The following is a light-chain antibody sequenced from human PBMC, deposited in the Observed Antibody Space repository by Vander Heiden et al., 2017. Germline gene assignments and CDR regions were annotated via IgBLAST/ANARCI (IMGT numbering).Light chain of an antibody. CDR1: SSDVGGYNY. J-gene: IGLJ2*01. CDR2: DVS. Sequence: HSALTQPASVSASPGQSITISCTGTSSDVGGYNYVSWYQQHPGKAPKLMIYDVSNRPSGVSNRFSGSKSGNTASLTISGLQAEDEADYYCSSYTSSSTLVFGGGTKLTVL. V-gene: IGLV2-14*01. CDR3: SSYTSSSTLV.